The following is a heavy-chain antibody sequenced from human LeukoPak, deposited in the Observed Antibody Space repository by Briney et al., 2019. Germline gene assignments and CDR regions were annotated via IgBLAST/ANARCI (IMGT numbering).Heavy chain of an antibody. CDR1: GFTFSSYS. D-gene: IGHD2-21*02. J-gene: IGHJ4*02. V-gene: IGHV3-21*04. CDR2: ISSSSSYI. CDR3: AKVDLQGCGGDCYTSGDRTPHFDY. Sequence: PGGSLRLSCAASGFTFSSYSMNWVRQAPGKGLEWVSSISSSSSYIYYADSVKGRFTISRDNAKNSLYLQMNSLRAEDTAVYYCAKVDLQGCGGDCYTSGDRTPHFDYWGQGTLVTVTP.